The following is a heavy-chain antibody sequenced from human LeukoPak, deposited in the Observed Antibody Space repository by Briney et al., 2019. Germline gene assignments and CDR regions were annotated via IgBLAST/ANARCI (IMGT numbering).Heavy chain of an antibody. J-gene: IGHJ6*03. Sequence: SETLSLTCTVSGGSISSYYWSWIRQPPGKGLEWIGYIYYSGSTNYNPSLKSRVTISVDTSKNQFSLKLSSVTAADTAVYYCARHGTVYYYGSTMNYYYYMDVWGKGTTVTVSS. D-gene: IGHD3-10*01. CDR1: GGSISSYY. CDR3: ARHGTVYYYGSTMNYYYYMDV. V-gene: IGHV4-59*08. CDR2: IYYSGST.